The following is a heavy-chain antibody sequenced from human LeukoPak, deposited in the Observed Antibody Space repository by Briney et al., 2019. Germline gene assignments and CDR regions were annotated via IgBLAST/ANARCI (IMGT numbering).Heavy chain of an antibody. Sequence: PGRSLRLSCTACGFTFSRYAMHGLRQAPGKGLEWVAVISYDGSNKYYADSVKGRFTISRDNYKNTLYLKMNSLRAEDTAVYYCTIRTSPAPSDYWGQGTPVTVSS. V-gene: IGHV3-30-3*01. J-gene: IGHJ4*02. CDR2: ISYDGSNK. CDR3: TIRTSPAPSDY. CDR1: GFTFSRYA.